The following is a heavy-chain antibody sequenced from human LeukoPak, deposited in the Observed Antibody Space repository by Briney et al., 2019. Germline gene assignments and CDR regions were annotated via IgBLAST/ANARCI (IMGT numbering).Heavy chain of an antibody. CDR2: INPNSGGT. Sequence: ASVKVSCKASGYTFTGYYMHWVRQAPGQGLEWMGWINPNSGGTNYAQKFQGWVTMTRDTSISTAYMELSRLRSDDTAVYYCARSSSGWYKFGLLGTRGTYFDYWGQGTLVTVSS. CDR3: ARSSSGWYKFGLLGTRGTYFDY. V-gene: IGHV1-2*04. J-gene: IGHJ4*02. CDR1: GYTFTGYY. D-gene: IGHD6-19*01.